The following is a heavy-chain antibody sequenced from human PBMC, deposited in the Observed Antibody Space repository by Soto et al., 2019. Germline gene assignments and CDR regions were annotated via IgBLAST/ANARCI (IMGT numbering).Heavy chain of an antibody. CDR2: ISAYNGNT. J-gene: IGHJ4*02. V-gene: IGHV1-18*01. CDR3: ARDRVGVGKFDY. Sequence: ASVKVSGKASGYTFTSYGISWVRQAPGQGLEWMGWISAYNGNTIYAQKLQGRVTMTTDTSTSTAYMELRSLRSDDTAVYYCARDRVGVGKFDYWGQRTLVTVSS. CDR1: GYTFTSYG. D-gene: IGHD3-10*01.